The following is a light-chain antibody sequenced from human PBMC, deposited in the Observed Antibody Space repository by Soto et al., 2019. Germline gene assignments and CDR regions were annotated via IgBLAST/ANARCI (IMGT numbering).Light chain of an antibody. Sequence: EIVMTQSPAILSVSPGDGATLFCRASQSIRYNFLAWYQHKPGPAPRLLIHGASTRATGVPARFSGSASETEFTLTISSLQSEDFTVYYSQQYSAWPLPFAGGTKVEF. CDR1: QSIRYN. CDR2: GAS. CDR3: QQYSAWPLP. V-gene: IGKV3-15*01. J-gene: IGKJ4*01.